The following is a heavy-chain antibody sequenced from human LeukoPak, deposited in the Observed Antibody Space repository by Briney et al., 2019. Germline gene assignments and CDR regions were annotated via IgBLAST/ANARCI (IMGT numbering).Heavy chain of an antibody. CDR3: ARGAIAAAGTMSNY. J-gene: IGHJ4*02. D-gene: IGHD6-13*01. CDR2: MNPNSGNT. V-gene: IGHV1-8*01. CDR1: GYTFTSYD. Sequence: ASVKVSCKASGYTFTSYDINWVRQATGQGLEWMGWMNPNSGNTGCAQKFQGRVTMTRNTSISTAYMELSSLRSEDTAVYYCARGAIAAAGTMSNYWGQGTLVTVSS.